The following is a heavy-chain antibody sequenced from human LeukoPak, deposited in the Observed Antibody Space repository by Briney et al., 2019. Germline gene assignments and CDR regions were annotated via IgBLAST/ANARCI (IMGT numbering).Heavy chain of an antibody. CDR2: IYYTGIS. CDR3: VRADYNGGNPGSFDI. CDR1: GASITIGAEGYH. Sequence: SATLSLTCTVSGASITIGAEGYHWGWIRQPPGKGLEWIGTIYYTGISYYTPSLESRVTSSLDTSKNQFSLTLNSVTAADTAVYYCVRADYNGGNPGSFDIWGRGTMVTVSS. D-gene: IGHD2-8*01. J-gene: IGHJ3*02. V-gene: IGHV4-39*07.